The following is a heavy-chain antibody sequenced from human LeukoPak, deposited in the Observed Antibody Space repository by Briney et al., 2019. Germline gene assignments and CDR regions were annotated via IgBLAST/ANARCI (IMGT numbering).Heavy chain of an antibody. Sequence: PGRSLRLSCAPSGFTFNTYALHWVRHAPGKGLEWVVVVSYDGGAKYYADSVKGRFTISRDNSKNTVDLQMYSLRAEDSAVYYCARSLGSGWIHLVEYWGQGTLVTVS. CDR1: GFTFNTYA. V-gene: IGHV3-30*03. D-gene: IGHD6-19*01. CDR3: ARSLGSGWIHLVEY. J-gene: IGHJ4*02. CDR2: VSYDGGAK.